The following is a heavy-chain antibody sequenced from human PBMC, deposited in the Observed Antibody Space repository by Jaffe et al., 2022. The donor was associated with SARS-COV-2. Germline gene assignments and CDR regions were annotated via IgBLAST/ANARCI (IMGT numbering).Heavy chain of an antibody. J-gene: IGHJ6*02. CDR3: ARDRVPMGILAAPEYFGMDV. Sequence: EVQLVESGGGLVKPGGSLRLSCAASGFTFSNYIMNWVRQAPGKGLEWVSSITSGNNYIYYADSVKGRFTISRDNAKTSLFLQMNSLRAEDTAVYYCARDRVPMGILAAPEYFGMDVWGRGTTVTVSS. CDR1: GFTFSNYI. CDR2: ITSGNNYI. D-gene: IGHD6-13*01. V-gene: IGHV3-21*01.